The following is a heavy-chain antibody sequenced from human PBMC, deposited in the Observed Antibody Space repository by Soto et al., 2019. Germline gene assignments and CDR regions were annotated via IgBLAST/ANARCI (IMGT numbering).Heavy chain of an antibody. V-gene: IGHV1-69*13. J-gene: IGHJ5*01. Sequence: SVKVSCKASGGTFSSYAISWVRQAPGQGLEWMGGIIPIFGTANYAQKFQGRVTITADESTSTAYMELSSLRSEDTAVYYCARGHYYDSSGYYRGMTNPPIWFDSWGPGILVTVFS. CDR2: IIPIFGTA. CDR3: ARGHYYDSSGYYRGMTNPPIWFDS. D-gene: IGHD3-22*01. CDR1: GGTFSSYA.